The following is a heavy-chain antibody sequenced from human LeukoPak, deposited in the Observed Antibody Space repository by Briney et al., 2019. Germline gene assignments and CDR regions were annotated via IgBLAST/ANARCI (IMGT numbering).Heavy chain of an antibody. CDR1: GGSISSYY. CDR2: IFYSGST. V-gene: IGHV4-59*01. CDR3: ARGIGSDWPFDC. D-gene: IGHD6-19*01. J-gene: IGHJ4*02. Sequence: SETLSLTCTVSGGSISSYYWSWIRQPPGKGLEWIGYIFYSGSTNYNPSLKSRVTIPVDTSKNQFSLKLTSVTAADTAVYYCARGIGSDWPFDCWGQGTLVTVSS.